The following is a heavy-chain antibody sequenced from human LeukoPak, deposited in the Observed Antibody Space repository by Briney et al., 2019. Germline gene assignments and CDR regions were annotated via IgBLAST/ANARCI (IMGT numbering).Heavy chain of an antibody. V-gene: IGHV3-74*01. CDR3: ASFGISWRSSY. D-gene: IGHD2-21*01. J-gene: IGHJ4*02. CDR2: ISDDGSYT. CDR1: GFSFSSHW. Sequence: GGSLRLSCAASGFSFSSHWVHWVRQAPGKGLVWVSRISDDGSYTSNVDSVKGRFTISRDNVNNMLYLHMNSLGAEDTAVYYCASFGISWRSSYWGQGTLVTVSS.